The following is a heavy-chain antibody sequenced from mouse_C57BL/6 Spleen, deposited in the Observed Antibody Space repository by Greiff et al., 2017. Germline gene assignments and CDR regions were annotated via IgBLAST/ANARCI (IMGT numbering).Heavy chain of an antibody. CDR3: ATTMITTNYFDY. Sequence: EVKLEESGGDLVKPGGSLKLSCAASGFTFSSYGMSWVRQTPDKRLEWVATISSGGSYTYYPDSVKGRFTISRDNAKNTLYLQMSSLKSEDTAMXYCATTMITTNYFDYWGQGTTLTVSS. J-gene: IGHJ2*01. CDR2: ISSGGSYT. V-gene: IGHV5-6*02. D-gene: IGHD2-4*01. CDR1: GFTFSSYG.